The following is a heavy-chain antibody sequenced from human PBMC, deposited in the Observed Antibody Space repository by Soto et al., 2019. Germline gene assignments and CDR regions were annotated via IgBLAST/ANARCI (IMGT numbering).Heavy chain of an antibody. J-gene: IGHJ5*02. CDR3: AKAKGSLLYTWFDP. CDR1: GFAFSSDG. V-gene: IGHV3-9*01. Sequence: PGGSLRLSCAASGFAFSSDGMHWVRQAPGKGLEWVSGISWNSGSIGYADSVKGRFTISRDNAKNSLYLQMNSLRAEDTALYYCAKAKGSLLYTWFDPWGQGT. D-gene: IGHD2-21*01. CDR2: ISWNSGSI.